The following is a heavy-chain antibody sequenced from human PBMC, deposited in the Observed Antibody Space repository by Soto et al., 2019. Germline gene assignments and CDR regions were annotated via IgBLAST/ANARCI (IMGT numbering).Heavy chain of an antibody. CDR3: ARTSRFDC. V-gene: IGHV4-34*01. J-gene: IGHJ4*02. Sequence: QVQLQQWGAGLLKPSETLSLTCAVYCVSFSGYYWSWIRQPPGKGLEWIGEINHSGSTNYNPSLKSRVTMSVDTSKNQFSLKLSSVTAADTAVHYCARTSRFDCWGQGTLVTVSS. CDR1: CVSFSGYY. CDR2: INHSGST. D-gene: IGHD6-6*01.